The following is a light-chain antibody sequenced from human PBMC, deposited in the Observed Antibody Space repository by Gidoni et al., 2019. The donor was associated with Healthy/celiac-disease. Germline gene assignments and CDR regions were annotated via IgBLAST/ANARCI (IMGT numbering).Light chain of an antibody. CDR3: QQYGSSLRWT. Sequence: EIVLTQSPGTLSLSPGERATLSCRASQSVSSSYLAWYQQKPGQAPRLLIYGASSRATGIPDRFSGSGSGTDFTLTISRLEPEDFAVYHCQQYGSSLRWTFGQGTKVEIK. CDR1: QSVSSSY. CDR2: GAS. J-gene: IGKJ1*01. V-gene: IGKV3-20*01.